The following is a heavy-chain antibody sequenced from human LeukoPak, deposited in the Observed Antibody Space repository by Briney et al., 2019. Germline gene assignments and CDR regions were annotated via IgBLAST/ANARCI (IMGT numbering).Heavy chain of an antibody. Sequence: LTGGSLRLSCAASAFIFDDYAMHWVRQAPGKGLEWVSGINWNSGRTVYADSVKGRFTISRDNAKNALYLQMNSLRTEDTAFYYCAKDQTSGIAGPFDSWGQGTLVTVSS. V-gene: IGHV3-9*01. CDR3: AKDQTSGIAGPFDS. CDR2: INWNSGRT. D-gene: IGHD6-13*01. J-gene: IGHJ5*01. CDR1: AFIFDDYA.